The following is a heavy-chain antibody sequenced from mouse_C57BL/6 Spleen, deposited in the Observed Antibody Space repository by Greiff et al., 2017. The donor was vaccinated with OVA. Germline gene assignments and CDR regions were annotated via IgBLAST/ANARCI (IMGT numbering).Heavy chain of an antibody. Sequence: VKLQESGAELVRPGSSVKLSCKASGYTFTSYWMHWVKQRPIQGLEWIGNIDPSDSETHYNQKFKDKATLTVDKSSSTAYMQLSSLTSEDSAVYYCAREDYYGSQFAYWGQGTLVTVSA. CDR2: IDPSDSET. CDR1: GYTFTSYW. D-gene: IGHD1-1*01. V-gene: IGHV1-52*01. CDR3: AREDYYGSQFAY. J-gene: IGHJ3*01.